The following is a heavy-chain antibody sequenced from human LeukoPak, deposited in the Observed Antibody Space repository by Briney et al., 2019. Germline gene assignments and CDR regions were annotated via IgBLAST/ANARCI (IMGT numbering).Heavy chain of an antibody. CDR3: AKDLSSSWYPDNWFDP. Sequence: PGGSLRLSCAASGFTFSSYGMSWVRQAPGKGLEWVSGISGSGGSTYYADSVKGRFTISRDNSKNTLYLQMNSLRAEDTAVYYCAKDLSSSWYPDNWFDPWGQGTLVTVSS. CDR2: ISGSGGST. V-gene: IGHV3-23*01. D-gene: IGHD6-13*01. J-gene: IGHJ5*02. CDR1: GFTFSSYG.